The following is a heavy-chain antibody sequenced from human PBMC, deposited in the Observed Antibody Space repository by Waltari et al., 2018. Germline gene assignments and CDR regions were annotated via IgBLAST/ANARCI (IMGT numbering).Heavy chain of an antibody. V-gene: IGHV4-4*02. D-gene: IGHD2-15*01. J-gene: IGHJ4*02. CDR3: ARDRGRGLYLDS. Sequence: QLQLQQSGPGLVKPSESLSLTCAVSGDSMSRTYWWSWVRQSPGKGLEWLGQVHGSGKTNYNPSLASRVTISLDTSNNQFSLKVSSATAADTAMYYCARDRGRGLYLDSWGQGTLVTVSP. CDR2: VHGSGKT. CDR1: GDSMSRTYW.